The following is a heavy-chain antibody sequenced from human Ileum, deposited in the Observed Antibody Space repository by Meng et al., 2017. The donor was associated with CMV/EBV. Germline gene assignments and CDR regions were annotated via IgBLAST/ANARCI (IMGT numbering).Heavy chain of an antibody. V-gene: IGHV3-23*01. J-gene: IGHJ4*02. CDR1: GFTFSTYA. D-gene: IGHD3-22*01. Sequence: GESLKISCAASGFTFSTYAMSWVRQAPGKGLEWVSAISGTGTSTYYGDSVTGRFTISRDNAKTSLFLQMNSLRAEDTALYYCARRGMDSKASDYWGQGTLVTVSS. CDR2: ISGTGTST. CDR3: ARRGMDSKASDY.